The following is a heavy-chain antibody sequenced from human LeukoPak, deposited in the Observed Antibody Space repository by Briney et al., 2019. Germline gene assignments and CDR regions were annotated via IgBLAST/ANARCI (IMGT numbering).Heavy chain of an antibody. J-gene: IGHJ6*03. Sequence: GASVKVSCKASGYTFTSYDINWVRQATGQELEWMGWMNPNSGNTGYAQKFQGRVTMTRNTSISTAYMELSSLRSEDTAVYYCAIRYGSGEKYYYYYYMDVWGKGTTVTVSS. CDR2: MNPNSGNT. CDR3: AIRYGSGEKYYYYYYMDV. V-gene: IGHV1-8*01. D-gene: IGHD3-10*01. CDR1: GYTFTSYD.